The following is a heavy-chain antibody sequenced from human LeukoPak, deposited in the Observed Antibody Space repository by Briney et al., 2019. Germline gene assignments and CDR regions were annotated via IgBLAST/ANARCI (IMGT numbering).Heavy chain of an antibody. D-gene: IGHD1-26*01. CDR3: ATDPEYSGSY. Sequence: SETLSLTCTVSGGSISTYYWGWIRQPPGKGLEWIAYIDYSASTNYNPSLKSRVTISVDTSKNQFSLKLSSVTAADTAVYYCATDPEYSGSYWGQGTLVTVSS. J-gene: IGHJ4*02. V-gene: IGHV4-59*01. CDR1: GGSISTYY. CDR2: IDYSAST.